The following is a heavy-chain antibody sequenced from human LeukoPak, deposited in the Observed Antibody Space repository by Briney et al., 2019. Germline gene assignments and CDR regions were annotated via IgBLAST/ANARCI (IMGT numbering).Heavy chain of an antibody. J-gene: IGHJ4*02. Sequence: LETLSLTCTVSGGSISSYYWSWIRQPPGKGLEWIGYIYYSGSTNYNPSLKSRVTISVDTSKNQFSLKLSSVTAADTAVYYCARDSSGWNPFDYWGQGTLVTVSS. V-gene: IGHV4-59*01. D-gene: IGHD6-19*01. CDR3: ARDSSGWNPFDY. CDR1: GGSISSYY. CDR2: IYYSGST.